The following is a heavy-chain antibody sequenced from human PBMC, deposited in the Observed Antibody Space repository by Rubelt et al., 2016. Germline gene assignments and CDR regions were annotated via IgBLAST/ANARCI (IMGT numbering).Heavy chain of an antibody. CDR3: ARDRNYYDSSGFSNFDY. V-gene: IGHV3-23*01. J-gene: IGHJ4*02. CDR2: TSSTGGST. Sequence: EVQLLESGGDLVQPGGSLRLSCAASGFTFSSSAMSWVRPAPGKGLEWVSGTSSTGGSTSYADSVKGRFTISRDNSKNTLYLQMNSLRAEDTAVYYCARDRNYYDSSGFSNFDYWGQGTLVTVSS. D-gene: IGHD3-22*01. CDR1: GFTFSSSA.